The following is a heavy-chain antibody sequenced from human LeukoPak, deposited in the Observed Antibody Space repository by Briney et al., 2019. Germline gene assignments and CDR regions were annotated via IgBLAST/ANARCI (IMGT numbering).Heavy chain of an antibody. Sequence: GGSLRLSCAASGFTFSNSWMSWVRQAPGKGLEWVSAISGSGGSTYYADSVKGRFTISRDNSKNTLYLQMNSLRAEDTAVYYCAKAVMGWFGDPSNAFDIWGQGTMVTVSS. CDR3: AKAVMGWFGDPSNAFDI. D-gene: IGHD3-10*01. CDR1: GFTFSNSW. J-gene: IGHJ3*02. V-gene: IGHV3-23*01. CDR2: ISGSGGST.